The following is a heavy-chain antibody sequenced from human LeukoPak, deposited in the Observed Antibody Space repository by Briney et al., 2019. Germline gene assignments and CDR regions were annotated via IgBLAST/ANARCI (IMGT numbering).Heavy chain of an antibody. J-gene: IGHJ5*02. CDR1: GYPFTTYY. CDR3: ARVPYESTVTTGWFDP. Sequence: ASVKVSCKASGYPFTTYYVHWVRQAPGQGLEWMGIINPSGGGTTYAQKFQGRVTVTRDTSTSTVYMELSSLTSEDTAVYYCARVPYESTVTTGWFDPWGQGTLVTVSS. D-gene: IGHD4-17*01. V-gene: IGHV1-46*01. CDR2: INPSGGGT.